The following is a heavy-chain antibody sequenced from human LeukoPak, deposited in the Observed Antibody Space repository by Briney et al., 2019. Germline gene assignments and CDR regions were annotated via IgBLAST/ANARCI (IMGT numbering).Heavy chain of an antibody. CDR3: AKEGGTSLVDY. D-gene: IGHD1-26*01. CDR2: ISYDENNK. CDR1: GFNFRSYG. J-gene: IGHJ4*02. V-gene: IGHV3-30*18. Sequence: SGGSLRLSCAASGFNFRSYGMHWVRQAPDKGLEWVAVISYDENNKFYADSVKGRFTISRESSKNTMYLQMNSLRPEDTAVYYCAKEGGTSLVDYWGQGTLVTVSS.